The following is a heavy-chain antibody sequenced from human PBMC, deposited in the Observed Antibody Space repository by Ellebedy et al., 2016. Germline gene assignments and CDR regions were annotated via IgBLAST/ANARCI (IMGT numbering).Heavy chain of an antibody. Sequence: SETLSLTCTVSDDSITTYYWSWIRQPPGKGLDYIGYIYYTGITNYNPSLMGRATISMDTSKKQFSLRLTSVTAADTAVYYCAREEYCNGGSCYFGHWGQGTLVTVSS. J-gene: IGHJ4*02. CDR1: DDSITTYY. D-gene: IGHD2-15*01. V-gene: IGHV4-59*01. CDR2: IYYTGIT. CDR3: AREEYCNGGSCYFGH.